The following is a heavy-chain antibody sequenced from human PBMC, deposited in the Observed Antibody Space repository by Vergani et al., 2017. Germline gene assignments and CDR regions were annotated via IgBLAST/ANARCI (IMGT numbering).Heavy chain of an antibody. CDR1: GGSFSGYY. D-gene: IGHD2-2*01. J-gene: IGHJ2*01. V-gene: IGHV4-34*01. Sequence: QVQLQQWGAGLLKPSETLSLTCAVYGGSFSGYYWSWIRQPPGKGLEWIGEINHSGSTNYNPSLKSRVTISVDTSKNQFSLKLSSVTAADTAVYYGARGGHATRKYCRSTSCQSGWYFERGGRGTLVTVSS. CDR3: ARGGHATRKYCRSTSCQSGWYFER. CDR2: INHSGST.